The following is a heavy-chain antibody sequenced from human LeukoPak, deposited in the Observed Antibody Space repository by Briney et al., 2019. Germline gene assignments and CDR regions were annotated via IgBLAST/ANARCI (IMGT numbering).Heavy chain of an antibody. CDR1: GFTVSSNY. CDR3: ARDRGYSSSFQFDY. D-gene: IGHD6-6*01. CDR2: IYSGGST. Sequence: GGSLRLSCAASGFTVSSNYVSWVRQAPGKGLEWVSVIYSGGSTYYADSVKGRFTISRHNSKNTLYLQMNSLRAEDTAVYYCARDRGYSSSFQFDYWGQGTLVTVSS. V-gene: IGHV3-53*04. J-gene: IGHJ4*02.